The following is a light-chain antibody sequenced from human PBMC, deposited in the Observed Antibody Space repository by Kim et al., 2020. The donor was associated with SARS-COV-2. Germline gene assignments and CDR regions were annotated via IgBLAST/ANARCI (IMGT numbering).Light chain of an antibody. J-gene: IGLJ2*01. CDR2: QDD. V-gene: IGLV3-1*01. CDR3: QAWDSRTLV. CDR1: KLGDKY. Sequence: SYELTQPPSVSVSPGQTASITCSGDKLGDKYVFWYQQKPGQSPVLVIYQDDKRPSGIPERFSGSNSGNTATLTISGTQPMDEADYYCQAWDSRTLVFGGGTQLTVL.